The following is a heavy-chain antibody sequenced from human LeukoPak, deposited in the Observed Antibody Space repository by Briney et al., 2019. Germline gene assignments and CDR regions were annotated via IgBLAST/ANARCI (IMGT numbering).Heavy chain of an antibody. CDR3: ARHGIDVLLKDYYFDY. CDR2: TFFSGST. V-gene: IGHV4-34*12. J-gene: IGHJ4*02. Sequence: SETLSLTCAVYRGSFSAYYLTWIRQPPGKGLEWIGSTFFSGSTYYNPSLKSRVTVSVDTSKNQFSLRLSSVTAADTAVYYCARHGIDVLLKDYYFDYWGQGTRVTVSS. D-gene: IGHD3-9*01. CDR1: RGSFSAYY.